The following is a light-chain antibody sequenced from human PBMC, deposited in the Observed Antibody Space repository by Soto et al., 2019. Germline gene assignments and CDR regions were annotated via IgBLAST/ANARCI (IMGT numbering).Light chain of an antibody. V-gene: IGKV3-20*01. CDR3: QQYGSSPPSST. CDR2: GAS. J-gene: IGKJ5*01. CDR1: QRVSSGY. Sequence: PGERATLSCRASQRVSSGYLAWYQQKPGQAPRLLIYGASNRATDIPDRSSGRGSGTDFTLTISRLEPEDFAVYYCQQYGSSPPSSTFGQGTQLEIK.